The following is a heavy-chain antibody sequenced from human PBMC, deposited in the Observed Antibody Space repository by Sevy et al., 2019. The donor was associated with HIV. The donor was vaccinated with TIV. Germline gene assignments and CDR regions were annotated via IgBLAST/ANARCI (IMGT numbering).Heavy chain of an antibody. CDR3: AREESCGGACYYFDH. Sequence: GGSLRLSCAASGFTFEDFGMSGVRQRPGKGLEWVCGIVGNGVSAGCADSMKGRFTISRDNAKNSLYLEMNSLRIEDTASYFCAREESCGGACYYFDHWGHGILVTVSS. V-gene: IGHV3-20*04. D-gene: IGHD2-21*02. CDR1: GFTFEDFG. CDR2: IVGNGVSA. J-gene: IGHJ4*01.